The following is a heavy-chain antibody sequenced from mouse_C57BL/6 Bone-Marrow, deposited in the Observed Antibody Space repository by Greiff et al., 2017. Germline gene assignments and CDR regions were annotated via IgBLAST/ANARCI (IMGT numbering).Heavy chain of an antibody. Sequence: EVMLVESGGGLVKPGGSLKLSCAASGFTFSSYAMSWVRQTPEKRLEWVATISDGGSYTYYPDNVKGRFTISRDNAKNNLYLQMSHLKSEDTAMYYCIGYRAWFAYWGQGTLVPVSA. D-gene: IGHD2-2*01. CDR2: ISDGGSYT. J-gene: IGHJ3*01. CDR3: IGYRAWFAY. CDR1: GFTFSSYA. V-gene: IGHV5-4*03.